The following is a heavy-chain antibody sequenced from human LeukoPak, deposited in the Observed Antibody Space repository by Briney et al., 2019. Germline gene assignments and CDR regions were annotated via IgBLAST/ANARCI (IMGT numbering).Heavy chain of an antibody. CDR1: GFTFSSYW. D-gene: IGHD4-17*01. Sequence: GGSLRLSCAASGFTFSSYWMHWVRQAPGKGLVWVSRINSDGSSTSYADSVKGRFTISRDNSKNTLYLQMNSLRAEDTAVYYCAKDPLPDKVTRSFTVTTGNWFDPWGQGTLVTVSS. J-gene: IGHJ5*02. V-gene: IGHV3-74*01. CDR3: AKDPLPDKVTRSFTVTTGNWFDP. CDR2: INSDGSST.